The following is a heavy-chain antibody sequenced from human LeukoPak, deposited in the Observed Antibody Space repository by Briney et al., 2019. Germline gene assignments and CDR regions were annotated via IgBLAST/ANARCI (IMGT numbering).Heavy chain of an antibody. CDR3: AKLFQQLVWLNYFDY. CDR1: GFTFDDYA. V-gene: IGHV3-23*01. J-gene: IGHJ4*02. D-gene: IGHD6-13*01. Sequence: QPGRSLRLSFAASGFTFDDYAMHWVRQAPGKGLEWVSGISGSGGSTSYADSVKGRFTISRDNSKNTLYLQMNSLRAEDTAVYYCAKLFQQLVWLNYFDYWGQGTLVTVSS. CDR2: ISGSGGST.